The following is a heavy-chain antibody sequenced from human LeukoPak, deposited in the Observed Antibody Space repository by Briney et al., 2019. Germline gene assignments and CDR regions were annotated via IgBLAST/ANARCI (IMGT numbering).Heavy chain of an antibody. CDR3: ARSRMDSSGYYSVY. CDR2: IYYSGST. CDR1: GASISSYY. J-gene: IGHJ4*02. V-gene: IGHV4-59*01. Sequence: SETLSLTCTVSGASISSYYWSWIRQPPGKGLEWLGYIYYSGSTNYNPSLKSRVTISVDTSKNQFSLTLSSVTAADPAVYYCARSRMDSSGYYSVYWGPGTLVTVSS. D-gene: IGHD3-22*01.